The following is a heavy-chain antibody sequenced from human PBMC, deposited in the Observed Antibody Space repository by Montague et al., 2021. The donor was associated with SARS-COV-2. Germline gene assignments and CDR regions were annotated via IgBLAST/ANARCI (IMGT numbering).Heavy chain of an antibody. J-gene: IGHJ5*02. D-gene: IGHD3-16*02. CDR3: ARALIMITFGRVIAHWFHP. Sequence: SETLSLTCTVYGGSISTSSYFWGWIRQPPGKGLEWNGSIYYSGSTYYNPSLQSRVTISVDTSKDQFSLKLNSVTGADTAVYYCARALIMITFGRVIAHWFHPWGQGTLVTVSS. CDR2: IYYSGST. CDR1: GGSISTSSYF. V-gene: IGHV4-39*07.